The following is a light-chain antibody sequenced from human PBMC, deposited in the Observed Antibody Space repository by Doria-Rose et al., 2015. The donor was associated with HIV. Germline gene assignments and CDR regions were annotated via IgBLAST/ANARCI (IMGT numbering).Light chain of an antibody. J-gene: IGKJ4*02. CDR3: QQYESVPLT. CDR2: TAS. CDR1: HAISNY. Sequence: QSPSSPAASVGGRVTISCRACHAISNYLAWYQQKPGKVPKLLIYTASTLQTGVPSRFSGSGSVADFNFTISSLQPEDVATYYCQQYESVPLTLGGGTKIEI. V-gene: IGKV1-27*01.